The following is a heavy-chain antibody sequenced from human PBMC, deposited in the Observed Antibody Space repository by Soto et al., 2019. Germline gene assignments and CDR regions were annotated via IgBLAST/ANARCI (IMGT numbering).Heavy chain of an antibody. D-gene: IGHD5-18*01. Sequence: PGESLKISCKGSGYSFTSYWIGWVRQMPGKGLEWMGIIYPGDSDTRYSPSFQGQVTISADKSISTAYLQWSSLKASDTAMYYCARVDTAMEVNYYYGMDVWGQGTTVTVSS. J-gene: IGHJ6*02. CDR3: ARVDTAMEVNYYYGMDV. CDR1: GYSFTSYW. CDR2: IYPGDSDT. V-gene: IGHV5-51*01.